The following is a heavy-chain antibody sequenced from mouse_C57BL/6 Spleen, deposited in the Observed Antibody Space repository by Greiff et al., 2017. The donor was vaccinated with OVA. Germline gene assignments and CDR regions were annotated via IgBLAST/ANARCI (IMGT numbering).Heavy chain of an antibody. CDR1: GYSITSGYY. V-gene: IGHV3-6*01. CDR2: ISYDGSN. CDR3: ARGYFDY. J-gene: IGHJ2*01. Sequence: EVKLQESGPGLVKPSQSLSLTCSVTGYSITSGYYWNWLRQFPGNKLEWMGYISYDGSNNYNPSLKNRISITRDTSKNQFFLKLNSVTTEDTATYYCARGYFDYWGQGTTLTVSS.